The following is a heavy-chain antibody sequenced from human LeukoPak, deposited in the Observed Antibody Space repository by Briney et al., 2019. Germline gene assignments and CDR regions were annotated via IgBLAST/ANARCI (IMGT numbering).Heavy chain of an antibody. CDR1: GFTFSSYS. V-gene: IGHV3-48*01. Sequence: GGSLRLSCAASGFTFSSYSMNRVRQAPGKGLEWVSYISSSRSTIFYADYVKVRFTISRDNAKNSLYMQKNNLSAEDTSVYYCARRHDYWGQGTLVTVSS. CDR3: ARRHDY. CDR2: ISSSRSTI. J-gene: IGHJ4*02.